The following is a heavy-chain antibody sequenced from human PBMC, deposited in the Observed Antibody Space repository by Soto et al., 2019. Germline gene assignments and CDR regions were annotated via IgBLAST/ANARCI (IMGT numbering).Heavy chain of an antibody. Sequence: PSETLSLTCAVSGGSFSGYYWTWIRQPPGKGLEWIGSIYYSGSTYYNPSLKSRVTISVDTSKNQFSLKLSSVTAADTAVYYCARHESARVAPPYFDYWGQGTLVTVSS. CDR3: ARHESARVAPPYFDY. CDR1: GGSFSGYY. J-gene: IGHJ4*02. CDR2: IYYSGST. V-gene: IGHV4-39*01.